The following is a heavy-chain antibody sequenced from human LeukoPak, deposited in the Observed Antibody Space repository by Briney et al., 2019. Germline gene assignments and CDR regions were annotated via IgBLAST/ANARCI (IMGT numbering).Heavy chain of an antibody. Sequence: GASVKVSCKASGYTFTGYYMHWVRQAPGQGLEWMGWINPNSGGTNYVQKFQGRVTMTRDTSISTAYMELSRLRSDDTAVYYCARPHAHYDSSGYYDYWGQGTLVTVSS. D-gene: IGHD3-22*01. CDR2: INPNSGGT. V-gene: IGHV1-2*02. J-gene: IGHJ4*02. CDR1: GYTFTGYY. CDR3: ARPHAHYDSSGYYDY.